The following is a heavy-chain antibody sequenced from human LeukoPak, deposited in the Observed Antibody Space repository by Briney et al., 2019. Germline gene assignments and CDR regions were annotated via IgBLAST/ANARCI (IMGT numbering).Heavy chain of an antibody. D-gene: IGHD3-9*01. J-gene: IGHJ4*02. V-gene: IGHV3-7*01. CDR2: IKQDGSEK. Sequence: GGSLRLSCAAPRFTFSSYWMSWVRQAPGKGLEWVANIKQDGSEKNYVDSVKGRFTISRDNAKNSLYLQTNSLRVEDTAVYYCRVLRYFDWLYFDYWGQGTLVTVSS. CDR1: RFTFSSYW. CDR3: RVLRYFDWLYFDY.